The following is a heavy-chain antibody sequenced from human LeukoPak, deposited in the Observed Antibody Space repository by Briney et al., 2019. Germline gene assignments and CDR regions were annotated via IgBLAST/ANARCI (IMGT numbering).Heavy chain of an antibody. CDR3: VRDLGGSYYYNAFDI. J-gene: IGHJ3*02. CDR1: GYSFTSYA. CDR2: INTNTGNP. V-gene: IGHV7-4-1*02. D-gene: IGHD1-26*01. Sequence: ASVKVSCKASGYSFTSYAMNWVRQAPGQGLEWMGWINTNTGNPTYAQGFTGRFVFSLDTSVSTAYLQISSLKAEDTAVYYCVRDLGGSYYYNAFDIWGQGTMVTVSS.